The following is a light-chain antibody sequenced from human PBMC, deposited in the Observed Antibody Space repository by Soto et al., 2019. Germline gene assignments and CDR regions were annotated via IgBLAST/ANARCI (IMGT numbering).Light chain of an antibody. CDR3: SSFTSRSSLI. V-gene: IGLV2-14*01. CDR2: EVR. CDR1: MRDIGAYNL. J-gene: IGLJ2*01. Sequence: QSALTQPGSVSGSPGQSITIFCAGTMRDIGAYNLVSWYQQHPGRAPQLIIYEVRNRPSGSSFRFSGSKSGNTASLTISGLQAEDEADYYCSSFTSRSSLIFGGGTKLTVL.